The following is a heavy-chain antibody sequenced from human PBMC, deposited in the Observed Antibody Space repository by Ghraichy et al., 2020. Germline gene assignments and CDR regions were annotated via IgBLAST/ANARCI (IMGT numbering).Heavy chain of an antibody. CDR3: ARLRYCTRATCEDWFAP. V-gene: IGHV3-21*06. CDR1: GFTFRSYS. CDR2: ISSSSSYI. Sequence: GGSLRLSCEASGFTFRSYSMSWVRQAPGKGLEWVSLISSSSSYIYYADSVKGRFTISRDNAKSSLYLQMNSLRDEDTAVYYCARLRYCTRATCEDWFAPWGQGTRVTVSS. D-gene: IGHD2-8*01. J-gene: IGHJ5*02.